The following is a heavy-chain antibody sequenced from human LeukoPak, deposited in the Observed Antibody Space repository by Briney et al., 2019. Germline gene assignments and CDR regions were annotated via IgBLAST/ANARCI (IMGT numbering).Heavy chain of an antibody. V-gene: IGHV3-15*01. D-gene: IGHD5-18*01. CDR2: IKSKTDGGTT. CDR3: TTTTWIQLWPKLFDY. CDR1: GFTFNNAW. J-gene: IGHJ4*02. Sequence: GGSLRLSCAASGFTFNNAWMSWVRQAPGKGREWVGRIKSKTDGGTTDYAAPVKGRFTISRDDSKSTLYLQVNSLKTEDTAVYYCTTTTWIQLWPKLFDYWGQGTLVTVSS.